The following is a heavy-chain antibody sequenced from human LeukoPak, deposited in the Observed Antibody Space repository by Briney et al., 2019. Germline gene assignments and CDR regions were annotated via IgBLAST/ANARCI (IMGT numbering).Heavy chain of an antibody. Sequence: SETLSLTCTVSGGSISTNYYYWGWIRQPPGKGLEWIESIYHSGSSYYNPSLNSRGTISVDTSKNQLSLRLNSATAADTAVYYCARLRGYSYGYTDFWGQGTLVTVSS. CDR1: GGSISTNYYY. CDR2: IYHSGSS. J-gene: IGHJ4*02. CDR3: ARLRGYSYGYTDF. D-gene: IGHD5-18*01. V-gene: IGHV4-39*01.